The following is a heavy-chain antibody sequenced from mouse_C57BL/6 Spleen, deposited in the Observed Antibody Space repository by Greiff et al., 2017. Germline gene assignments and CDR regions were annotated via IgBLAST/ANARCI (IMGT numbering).Heavy chain of an antibody. D-gene: IGHD5-1-1*01. V-gene: IGHV1-50*01. Sequence: QVQLQQPGAELVKPGASVKLSCKASGYTFTSYWMQWVKQRPGQGLEWIGEIDPSASYPNYNQKFKGTATLTVETSSSTAYMQLSSLTSEDSAVYYCAGGKNTSDDWGQGTTLTVSS. CDR2: IDPSASYP. J-gene: IGHJ2*01. CDR3: AGGKNTSDD. CDR1: GYTFTSYW.